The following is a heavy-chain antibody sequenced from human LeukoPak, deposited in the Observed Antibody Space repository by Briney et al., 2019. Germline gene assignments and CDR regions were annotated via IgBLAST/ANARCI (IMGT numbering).Heavy chain of an antibody. CDR3: AKVHYCDSSGYYYYYYGMDV. D-gene: IGHD3-22*01. V-gene: IGHV3-23*01. CDR1: GFTFSSYA. J-gene: IGHJ6*02. Sequence: PGGSLRLSCAASGFTFSSYAMNWVRQAPGKGLEWVSGISGGGGSTYYADSVKGRSTISRDNSKNTLYLQMNSLRAEDTAVYYCAKVHYCDSSGYYYYYYGMDVWGQGTTVTVSS. CDR2: ISGGGGST.